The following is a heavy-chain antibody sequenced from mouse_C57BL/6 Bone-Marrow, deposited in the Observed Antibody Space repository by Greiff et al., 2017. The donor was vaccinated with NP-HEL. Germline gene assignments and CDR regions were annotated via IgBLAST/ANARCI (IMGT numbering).Heavy chain of an antibody. CDR3: ARLGFAY. V-gene: IGHV5-6*01. CDR1: GFTFSSYG. Sequence: EVQLQQSGGDLVKPGGSLKLSCAASGFTFSSYGMSWVRQTPDQRLEWVATISSGGSYTYYPDSVKGRFTISRDNAKNTLYLQMSSLKSEDTAMYYCARLGFAYWGQGTLVTVSA. J-gene: IGHJ3*01. CDR2: ISSGGSYT.